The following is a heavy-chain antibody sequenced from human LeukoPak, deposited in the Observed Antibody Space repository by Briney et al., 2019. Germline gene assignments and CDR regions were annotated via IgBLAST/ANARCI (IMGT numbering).Heavy chain of an antibody. D-gene: IGHD2-15*01. J-gene: IGHJ2*01. Sequence: PGGSLRLSCAASGFTFDDHGMIWVRQVPGKGLQWVAGINWNGGSTGYADSVKGRFTISRDNAKNSLYLQMNSLRAEDTAVYYCARDYFSRAALLGYFDLWGRGTLVTVSS. CDR1: GFTFDDHG. CDR3: ARDYFSRAALLGYFDL. CDR2: INWNGGST. V-gene: IGHV3-20*04.